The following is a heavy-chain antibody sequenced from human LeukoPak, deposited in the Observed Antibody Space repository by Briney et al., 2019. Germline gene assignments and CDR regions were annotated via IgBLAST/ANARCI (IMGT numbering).Heavy chain of an antibody. CDR3: ARDAGENNDYGGPYYYYGMDV. CDR1: GYTLTGYY. D-gene: IGHD4-23*01. J-gene: IGHJ6*02. CDR2: INPNSGGT. Sequence: APVKVSCKASGYTLTGYYMHWVRQAPGQGLEWMGWINPNSGGTNYAQKFQGWVTMTRDTSISTAYMELSRLRSDDTAVYYCARDAGENNDYGGPYYYYGMDVWGQGTTVTVSS. V-gene: IGHV1-2*04.